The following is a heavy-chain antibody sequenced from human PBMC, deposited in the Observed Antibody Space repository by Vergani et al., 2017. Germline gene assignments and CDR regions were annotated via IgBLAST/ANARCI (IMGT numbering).Heavy chain of an antibody. Sequence: QVQLVESGGGVVQPGMSLRLSCAASGFTFSSYGMHWVRQAPGKGLEWVAVISYDGSNKYYADSVKGRFTISRDNSKNTLYLQMNSLRAEDTAVYYCAKGDSSGWSSYALLGYWGQGTLVTVSS. CDR1: GFTFSSYG. CDR3: AKGDSSGWSSYALLGY. D-gene: IGHD6-19*01. J-gene: IGHJ4*02. CDR2: ISYDGSNK. V-gene: IGHV3-30*18.